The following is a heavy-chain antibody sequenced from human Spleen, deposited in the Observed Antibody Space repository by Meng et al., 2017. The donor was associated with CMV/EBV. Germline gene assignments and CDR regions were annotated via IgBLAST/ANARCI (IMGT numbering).Heavy chain of an antibody. CDR2: IYSGGNT. Sequence: GESLKISCAASGFTVSGNHMSWVRQAPGKGLEWVSLIYSGGNTHYADSVKGRFTVSRDNFKNTLSLQMNSLRPEDTAMYYCARDDPYRYFDYRGLGTMVTVSS. V-gene: IGHV3-66*02. CDR1: GFTVSGNH. CDR3: ARDDPYRYFDY. J-gene: IGHJ4*02. D-gene: IGHD3-16*01.